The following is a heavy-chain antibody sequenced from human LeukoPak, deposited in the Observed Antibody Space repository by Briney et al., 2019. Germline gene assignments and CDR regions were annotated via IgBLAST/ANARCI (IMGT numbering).Heavy chain of an antibody. Sequence: ASVKVSCKASGYTFTSYGISWARQAPGQGLEWMGWISAYNGNTNYAQKLQGRVTMTTDTSTSTAYMELRSLRSDDTAVYYCARDRSVLSSEGFDYWGQGTLVTVSS. CDR2: ISAYNGNT. J-gene: IGHJ4*02. D-gene: IGHD6-6*01. CDR3: ARDRSVLSSEGFDY. CDR1: GYTFTSYG. V-gene: IGHV1-18*01.